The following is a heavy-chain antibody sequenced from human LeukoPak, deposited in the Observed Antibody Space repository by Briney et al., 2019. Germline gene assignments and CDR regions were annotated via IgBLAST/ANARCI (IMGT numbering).Heavy chain of an antibody. V-gene: IGHV1-69*06. D-gene: IGHD3/OR15-3a*01. CDR1: GGTLSKYG. Sequence: SVKVSCKASGGTLSKYGISWLRQAPGQGLEWMGMIIPIFGPALYAPQFKGRVTITADTSTETAYVEVTSLISEDTAVYFCATDPHSDFWTGYYWDSWGQGTLVTVSS. CDR2: IIPIFGPA. CDR3: ATDPHSDFWTGYYWDS. J-gene: IGHJ4*02.